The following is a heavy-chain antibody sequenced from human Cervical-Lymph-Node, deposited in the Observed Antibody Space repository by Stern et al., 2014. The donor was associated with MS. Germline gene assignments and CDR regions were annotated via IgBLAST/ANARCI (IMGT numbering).Heavy chain of an antibody. Sequence: MQLVESGAEVKKPGSSVKVSCKASGGTFSSYAISWVRQAPGQWLEWMGGIIPIFGTANYAQKFQGRVTITADESTSTAYMELSSLRSEDTAVYYCARSDSSGITFDYWGQGTLVTVSS. CDR1: GGTFSSYA. CDR2: IIPIFGTA. CDR3: ARSDSSGITFDY. D-gene: IGHD3-22*01. J-gene: IGHJ4*02. V-gene: IGHV1-69*01.